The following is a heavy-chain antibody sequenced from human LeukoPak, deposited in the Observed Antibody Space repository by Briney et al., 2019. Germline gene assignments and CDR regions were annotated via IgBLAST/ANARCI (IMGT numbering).Heavy chain of an antibody. J-gene: IGHJ4*02. CDR1: GYTFTGYY. CDR2: INPNSGGT. V-gene: IGHV1-2*02. Sequence: ASVKVSCKASGYTFTGYYMHWVRQAPGQGLEWMGWINPNSGGTNYAQKFQDRVTMTSDTSISTAYMELSRLRSDDTAVYYCARDRGGCYSVFDYWGQGTLVTVSS. CDR3: ARDRGGCYSVFDY. D-gene: IGHD1-26*01.